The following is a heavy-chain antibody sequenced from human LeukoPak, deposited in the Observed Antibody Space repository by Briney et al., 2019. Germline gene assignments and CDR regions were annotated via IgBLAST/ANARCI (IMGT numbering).Heavy chain of an antibody. J-gene: IGHJ4*02. CDR3: ARELWVTTYYFDY. V-gene: IGHV3-48*04. CDR1: GFTFSSYS. D-gene: IGHD3-22*01. CDR2: ISSSSSTI. Sequence: GGSLRLSCAASGFTFSSYSMNWVRQAPGKGLEWVSYISSSSSTIYYADSVKGRFTISRDNAKNSLYLQMNSLRAEGTAVYYCARELWVTTYYFDYWGQGTLVTVSS.